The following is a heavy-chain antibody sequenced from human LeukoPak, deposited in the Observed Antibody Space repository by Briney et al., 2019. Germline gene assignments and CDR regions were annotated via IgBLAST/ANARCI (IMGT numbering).Heavy chain of an antibody. J-gene: IGHJ5*02. CDR2: IYYSGTT. V-gene: IGHV4-39*01. Sequence: PSETLSLTCSVSGGSISSPNHDWAWLRQPPGQGVEWIGSIYYSGTTYYNLSLKSRVTLSVHTSQNQFSLKLSSVTAADTAIYFCARSLGANTWVGNWFDPWGQGTLVTVSP. CDR1: GGSISSPNHD. CDR3: ARSLGANTWVGNWFDP. D-gene: IGHD3-10*01.